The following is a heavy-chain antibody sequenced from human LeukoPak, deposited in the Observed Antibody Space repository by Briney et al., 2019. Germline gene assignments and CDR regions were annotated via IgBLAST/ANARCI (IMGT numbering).Heavy chain of an antibody. CDR2: ISAYNGNT. V-gene: IGHV1-18*01. J-gene: IGHJ3*02. CDR1: GYTFTSYG. CDR3: ARLGYCSGGGCANDAFDI. D-gene: IGHD2-15*01. Sequence: ASVKVSCKASGYTFTSYGISWVRQAPGQGLEWMGWISAYNGNTNYAQKFQGRVTMTRDTSISTAYMELSRLRSDDTAVYYCARLGYCSGGGCANDAFDIWGQGTMVTVSS.